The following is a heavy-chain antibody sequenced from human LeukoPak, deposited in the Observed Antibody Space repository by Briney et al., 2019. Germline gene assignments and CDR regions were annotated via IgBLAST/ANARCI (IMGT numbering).Heavy chain of an antibody. CDR3: ARGSSGWFDDNWFDP. D-gene: IGHD6-19*01. J-gene: IGHJ5*02. Sequence: GGSLRLSCAASGFTFSTYAMSWVRQAPGKGLEWVSTISGSGVSTYYADSVKGRFTISRDNSKNTLYLKMNSLRAEDTAVYYCARGSSGWFDDNWFDPWGQGTLVTVSS. V-gene: IGHV3-23*01. CDR1: GFTFSTYA. CDR2: ISGSGVST.